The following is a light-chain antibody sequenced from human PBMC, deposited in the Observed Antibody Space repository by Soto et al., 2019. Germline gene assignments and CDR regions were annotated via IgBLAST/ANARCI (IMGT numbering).Light chain of an antibody. CDR3: QGYGNSRT. CDR2: GAS. V-gene: IGKV3-20*01. J-gene: IGKJ1*01. CDR1: QNVRKNY. Sequence: ELTQSPGTLSLSPGERATLSCMASQNVRKNYIGLYQQKPGQAPRLLIYGASIRATGSPDRVSGSGSGTDFTLTISRLEPEEFAVYYCQGYGNSRTFGQWTKVDNK.